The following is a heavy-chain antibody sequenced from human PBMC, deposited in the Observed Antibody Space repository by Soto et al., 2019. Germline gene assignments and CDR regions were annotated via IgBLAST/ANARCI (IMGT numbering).Heavy chain of an antibody. CDR1: GFTFSSYA. D-gene: IGHD2-2*01. CDR2: ISGSGGST. CDR3: AKDACSSTSCYYLDY. Sequence: GGSLRLSCAASGFTFSSYAMSWVRQAPGKGLEWVSAISGSGGSTYYADSVKGRFTISRDNSKNTLYLQMNSLRAEDTAVDYCAKDACSSTSCYYLDYWGQGTLVTVSS. J-gene: IGHJ4*02. V-gene: IGHV3-23*01.